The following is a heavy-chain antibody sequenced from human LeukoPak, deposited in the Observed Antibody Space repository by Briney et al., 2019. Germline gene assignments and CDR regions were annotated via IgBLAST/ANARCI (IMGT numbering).Heavy chain of an antibody. D-gene: IGHD6-13*01. Sequence: SETLSLTCTVSGGSISSYYWSWIRQPPGKGLEWIGYIYYSGSTNYNPSLKSRVTISVDTSKNQFSLKLSSVTAADTAVYYCARGRSSSSYYWGQGTLVTVSS. CDR2: IYYSGST. V-gene: IGHV4-59*12. CDR1: GGSISSYY. J-gene: IGHJ4*02. CDR3: ARGRSSSSYY.